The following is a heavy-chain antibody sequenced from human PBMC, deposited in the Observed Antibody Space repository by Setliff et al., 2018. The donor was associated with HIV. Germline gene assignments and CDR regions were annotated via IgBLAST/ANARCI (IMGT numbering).Heavy chain of an antibody. Sequence: VASVKVSCKTSGYTFSDYYMYWVRQAPGQGLEWMGWINPKTGATNYAQKFQGRVTMTRDTSASTAYMELSRLRSDDTALYYCGRDLASLDFRLGKLSLVSHPSIDYWGQGTLVTVSS. CDR2: INPKTGAT. CDR1: GYTFSDYY. D-gene: IGHD3-16*02. CDR3: GRDLASLDFRLGKLSLVSHPSIDY. J-gene: IGHJ4*02. V-gene: IGHV1-2*02.